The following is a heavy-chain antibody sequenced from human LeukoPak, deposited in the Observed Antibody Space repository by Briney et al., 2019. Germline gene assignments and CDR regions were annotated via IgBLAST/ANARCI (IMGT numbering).Heavy chain of an antibody. D-gene: IGHD3-22*01. Sequence: GASVTVSCTASGYTFTSYAMNWVRQAPGQGLEWMGWINTNTGNPTYAQGFTGRFVFSLDTSVSTAYLQISSLKAEDTAVYYCARVATYYYDSSGYYFFDYWGQGTLVTVSS. J-gene: IGHJ4*02. CDR3: ARVATYYYDSSGYYFFDY. V-gene: IGHV7-4-1*02. CDR2: INTNTGNP. CDR1: GYTFTSYA.